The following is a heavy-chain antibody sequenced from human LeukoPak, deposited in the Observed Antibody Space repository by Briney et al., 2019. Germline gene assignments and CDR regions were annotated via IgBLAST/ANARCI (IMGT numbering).Heavy chain of an antibody. V-gene: IGHV1-8*01. J-gene: IGHJ2*01. CDR2: MNPNSGNT. CDR3: ARVFRGFWYFDL. Sequence: ASVKVSCKASGYSSTSYDINWVRQATGQGLEWMGWMNPNSGNTGYAQKFQGRVTMTRDTSISTAYMELSSLRSEDTAVYYCARVFRGFWYFDLWGRGTLVTVSS. CDR1: GYSSTSYD.